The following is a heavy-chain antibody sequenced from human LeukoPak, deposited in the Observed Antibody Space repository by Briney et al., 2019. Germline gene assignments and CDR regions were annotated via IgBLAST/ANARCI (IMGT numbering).Heavy chain of an antibody. V-gene: IGHV4-39*07. J-gene: IGHJ3*01. CDR1: GVSISSGSNY. CDR2: IYSSGST. D-gene: IGHD3-10*01. Sequence: KPSETLSLTCNVSGVSISSGSNYWGWIRQPPGKTLEWIGSIYSSGSTYYNSSLKSRVIILIDTSKSHFSLTLSSVTAAGTAVYYCTRSDGYGLVGIWGQGTMVTVSS. CDR3: TRSDGYGLVGI.